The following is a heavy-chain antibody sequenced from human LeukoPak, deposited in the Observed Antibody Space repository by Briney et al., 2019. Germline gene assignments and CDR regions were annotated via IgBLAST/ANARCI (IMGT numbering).Heavy chain of an antibody. CDR3: TRGPTVTTFNAFDL. V-gene: IGHV3-64*01. D-gene: IGHD4-17*01. J-gene: IGHJ3*01. CDR1: GFPFSDYG. CDR2: ISSTGTYT. Sequence: GGSLILSCVASGFPFSDYGIYWVRQAPGKGLEHVSAISSTGTYTYYANSVRGRFTISRDNSRNTLYLQMGSLRAEDMAVYYCTRGPTVTTFNAFDLWGQGTMVTVSS.